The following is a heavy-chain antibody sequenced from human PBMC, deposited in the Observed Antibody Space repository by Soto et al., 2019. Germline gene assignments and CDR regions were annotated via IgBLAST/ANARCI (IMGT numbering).Heavy chain of an antibody. V-gene: IGHV3-30*18. CDR3: AKRHESGNPRDY. D-gene: IGHD3-10*01. J-gene: IGHJ4*02. CDR1: GFTFSNYG. CDR2: ISYDGTNK. Sequence: QVQLVESGGGVVQPGRSLRLSCAASGFTFSNYGMHWVRQAPGKGLEWVAAISYDGTNKYYADSVKGRFTISRDNSKETLYLQMNSLRAEDTAVYYCAKRHESGNPRDYWGQGTLVTVSS.